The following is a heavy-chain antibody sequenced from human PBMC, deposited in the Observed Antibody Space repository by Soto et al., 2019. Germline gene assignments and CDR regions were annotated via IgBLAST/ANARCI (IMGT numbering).Heavy chain of an antibody. V-gene: IGHV3-23*01. CDR3: AKDKGLWFGELFPRGYFDY. CDR2: ISGSGGST. CDR1: GFTFSSYA. D-gene: IGHD3-10*01. J-gene: IGHJ4*02. Sequence: EVQLLESGGGLVQPGGSLRLSCAASGFTFSSYAMSWVRQAPGKGLEWVSAISGSGGSTYYADSVKGRFTISRDNSKNTLYLQMNSLRAEDTAVYYCAKDKGLWFGELFPRGYFDYWGQGTLVTVSS.